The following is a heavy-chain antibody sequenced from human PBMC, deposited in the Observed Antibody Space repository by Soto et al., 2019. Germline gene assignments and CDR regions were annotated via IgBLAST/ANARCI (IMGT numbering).Heavy chain of an antibody. D-gene: IGHD1-26*01. CDR3: ARAGYSGSYLRKPSVYYYGMDV. J-gene: IGHJ6*02. V-gene: IGHV3-30-3*01. CDR2: ISYDGSNK. CDR1: GLTFSSYA. Sequence: GGSLRLSCAASGLTFSSYAMHWVRQAPGKGLEWVAVISYDGSNKYYADSVKGRFTISRDNSKNTLYLQMNSLRAEDTAVYYCARAGYSGSYLRKPSVYYYGMDVWGQGTTVTVSS.